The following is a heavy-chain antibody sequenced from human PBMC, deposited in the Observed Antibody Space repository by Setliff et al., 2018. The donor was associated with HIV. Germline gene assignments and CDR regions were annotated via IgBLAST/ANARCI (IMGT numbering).Heavy chain of an antibody. CDR3: ARHAARLGQVDY. D-gene: IGHD7-27*01. CDR1: GGSISSSSYY. V-gene: IGHV4-39*01. J-gene: IGHJ4*02. Sequence: SETLSLTCTVSGGSISSSSYYWGWIRQPPGKGLEWIGSIYYSGSTYYNPSLKSRVTISVDTSKNQFSLKLSSVTAADTAVYYCARHAARLGQVDYWGQGALVTVSS. CDR2: IYYSGST.